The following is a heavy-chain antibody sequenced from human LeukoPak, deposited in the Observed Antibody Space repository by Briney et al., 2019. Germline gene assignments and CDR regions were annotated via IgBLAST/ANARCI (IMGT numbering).Heavy chain of an antibody. CDR1: IFTFSSYG. CDR3: AKDRYSSSSWFDY. Sequence: GGSLRLSCASCIFTFSSYGMHWVRQAPGKGLEWVAFIRYDGSNKYYADSVKGRFTISRDNSKNTLYLQMNSLRAEDTAVYYCAKDRYSSSSWFDYWGQGTLVTVPS. V-gene: IGHV3-30*02. J-gene: IGHJ4*02. CDR2: IRYDGSNK. D-gene: IGHD6-6*01.